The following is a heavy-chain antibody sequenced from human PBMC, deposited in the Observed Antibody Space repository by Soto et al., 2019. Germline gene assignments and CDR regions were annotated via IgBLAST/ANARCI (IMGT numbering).Heavy chain of an antibody. CDR3: ARTYHYDSSGYFYYFDY. V-gene: IGHV4-4*02. CDR1: GGSISSNDW. CDR2: TFHSGST. J-gene: IGHJ4*02. Sequence: QVPLQESGPGLVKPSGTLSLTCAVSGGSISSNDWWTWVRQPPGKGLEWIAETFHSGSTNYNPSLKSRVTISVDKSKNQFSLKLSSVTAAGTAVYYCARTYHYDSSGYFYYFDYWGQGTLVTVSS. D-gene: IGHD3-22*01.